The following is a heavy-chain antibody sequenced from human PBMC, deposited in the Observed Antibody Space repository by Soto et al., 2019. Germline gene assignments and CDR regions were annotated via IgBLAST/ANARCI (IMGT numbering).Heavy chain of an antibody. CDR1: GFSFSNYA. D-gene: IGHD3-10*02. CDR2: IWYDGSDT. V-gene: IGHV3-33*01. Sequence: QVQLVESGGGVVQPGKSLRLSCAASGFSFSNYAMHWVRQAPGKGLEWVAVIWYDGSDTFYADSVKGRFTISRDNSKNTLFLHMSNLRAEDTAMYYCTIVRVADSALDHWGQGTLVTVSS. CDR3: TIVRVADSALDH. J-gene: IGHJ4*02.